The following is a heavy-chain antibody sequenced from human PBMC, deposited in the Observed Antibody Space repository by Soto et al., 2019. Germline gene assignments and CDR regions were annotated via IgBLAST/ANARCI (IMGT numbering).Heavy chain of an antibody. Sequence: QVQLQESGPGLVQPSQTLSLTCSVSGGSFDSGDYYWHWIRQPPGKFLEYIGYVYYTGSTSYNPSLKAQFNKSLDTAEKQFYLKLSSVTAADTAVYVCAWSSSTSHYCGLDVWGQGTTVTVSS. J-gene: IGHJ6*02. V-gene: IGHV4-30-4*01. CDR3: AWSSSTSHYCGLDV. CDR1: GGSFDSGDYY. D-gene: IGHD6-6*01. CDR2: VYYTGST.